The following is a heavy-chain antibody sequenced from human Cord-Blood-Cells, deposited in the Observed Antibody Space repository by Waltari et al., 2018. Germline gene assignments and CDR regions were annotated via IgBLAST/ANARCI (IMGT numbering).Heavy chain of an antibody. J-gene: IGHJ4*02. CDR3: ARLSGSYYFDY. Sequence: QVQLQQRGAGLLKPSETLSLTCAVQGCSFSGYNGSWIGQPPGKGLEWMGEINHSGSTNYNPSLKSRVTISVDTSKNQFSLKLSSVTAADTAVYYCARLSGSYYFDYWGQGTLVTVSS. D-gene: IGHD1-26*01. CDR2: INHSGST. V-gene: IGHV4-34*01. CDR1: GCSFSGYN.